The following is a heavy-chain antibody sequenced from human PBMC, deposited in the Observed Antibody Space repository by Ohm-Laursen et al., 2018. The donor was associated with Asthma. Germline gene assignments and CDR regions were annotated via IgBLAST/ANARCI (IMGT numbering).Heavy chain of an antibody. CDR2: INHSGST. J-gene: IGHJ5*02. Sequence: LRLSCAASGFTFSSYAMSWVRQAPGKGLEWIGEINHSGSTNYNPSLKSRVTISVDTSKNQFSLKLSSVTAADTAVYYCARVSWSSGHLSLYWFDPWGQGTLVTVSS. V-gene: IGHV4-34*01. D-gene: IGHD6-19*01. CDR1: GFTFSSYA. CDR3: ARVSWSSGHLSLYWFDP.